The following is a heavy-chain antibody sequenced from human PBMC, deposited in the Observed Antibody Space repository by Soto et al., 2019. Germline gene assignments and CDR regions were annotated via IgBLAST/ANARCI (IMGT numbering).Heavy chain of an antibody. V-gene: IGHV1-69*13. D-gene: IGHD4-17*01. J-gene: IGHJ6*02. CDR3: VMDDNGDNAFYCGREV. CDR1: GGTFSRYA. Sequence: SVKVSCKASGGTFSRYAISWVRQAPGQGLEWKGGIVPIFGTANYAQKYQGRVTITADESTSTAYMEMNSMRSEDTVVFYCVMDDNGDNAFYCGREVWGQGTTVSVSS. CDR2: IVPIFGTA.